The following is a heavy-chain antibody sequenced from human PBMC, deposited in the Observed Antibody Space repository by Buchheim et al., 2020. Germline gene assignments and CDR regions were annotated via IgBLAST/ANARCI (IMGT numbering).Heavy chain of an antibody. CDR1: GGTFSSYA. D-gene: IGHD1-26*01. J-gene: IGHJ4*02. CDR2: IIPIFGTA. CDR3: ARDGSGSYEAGRQYFDY. Sequence: QVQLVQSGAEVKKPGFSVKVSCKASGGTFSSYALSWVRQAPGQGLEWRGGIIPIFGTANYAKKFQGRVTITADESTSTAYLELSNLRSEDTAVYYCARDGSGSYEAGRQYFDYWGQGTL. V-gene: IGHV1-69*01.